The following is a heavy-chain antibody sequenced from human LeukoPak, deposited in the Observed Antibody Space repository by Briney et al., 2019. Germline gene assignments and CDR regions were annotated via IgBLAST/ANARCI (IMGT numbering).Heavy chain of an antibody. CDR1: GFTLSSFG. CDR3: ARERYGSGSYLGHYYYYYMDV. Sequence: GGSLRLSCAASGFTLSSFGMNWVRQAPGKGLEWVSYISSSSSTIYYADSVKGRFTISRDNAKNSLYLQMNSLRAEDTAVYYCARERYGSGSYLGHYYYYYMDVWGKGTTVTIS. V-gene: IGHV3-48*04. J-gene: IGHJ6*03. D-gene: IGHD3-10*01. CDR2: ISSSSSTI.